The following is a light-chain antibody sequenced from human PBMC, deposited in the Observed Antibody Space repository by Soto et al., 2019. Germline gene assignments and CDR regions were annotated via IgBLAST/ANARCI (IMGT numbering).Light chain of an antibody. CDR3: QQSYSTPLT. CDR1: QSISGY. V-gene: IGKV1-39*01. J-gene: IGKJ4*01. CDR2: AAS. Sequence: DIQMTQSPSSLSASVGDEVTIPCRAIQSISGYLNWYQQKPVIAPNLLTYAASSFQSGFTSGISGSGSGINFTLTISCLQPEDFATYYFQQSYSTPLTFGVETNLDVK.